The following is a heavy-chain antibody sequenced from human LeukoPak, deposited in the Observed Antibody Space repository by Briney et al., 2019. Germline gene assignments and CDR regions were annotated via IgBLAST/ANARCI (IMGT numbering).Heavy chain of an antibody. CDR3: ARGYSNLYSSGWYDYYYYYMDV. CDR2: IYYSGST. CDR1: GGSISSSSYY. D-gene: IGHD6-19*01. Sequence: SETLSLTCTVSGGSISSSSYYWGWIRQPPGKGLEWIGSIYYSGSTYYNPSLKSRVTISVDTSKNQFSLKLSSVTAADTAVYYCARGYSNLYSSGWYDYYYYYMDVWGKGTTVTVSS. J-gene: IGHJ6*03. V-gene: IGHV4-39*01.